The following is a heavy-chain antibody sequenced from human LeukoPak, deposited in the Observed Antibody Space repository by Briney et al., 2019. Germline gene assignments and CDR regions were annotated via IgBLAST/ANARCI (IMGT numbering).Heavy chain of an antibody. Sequence: GGSLRLSCAVSGFIFKDAWMSWVRQAPGKGLEWVANINQDGSQKNYVDSVKGRFTISRDNSKNTLYLQLNSLRAEDTAVYYCARGAYYYDSSGYFLSWFDPWGQGTLVTVSS. V-gene: IGHV3-7*03. CDR1: GFIFKDAW. CDR3: ARGAYYYDSSGYFLSWFDP. J-gene: IGHJ5*02. CDR2: INQDGSQK. D-gene: IGHD3-22*01.